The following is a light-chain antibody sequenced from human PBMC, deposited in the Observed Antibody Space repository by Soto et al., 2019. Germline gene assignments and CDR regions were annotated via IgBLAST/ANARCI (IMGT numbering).Light chain of an antibody. CDR2: DAS. CDR1: QTISTY. V-gene: IGKV1-39*01. J-gene: IGKJ2*01. Sequence: DIQMTQSPSSLSASVGDRVTITCRASQTISTYLNWYQQKPGKAPRLLIYDASSLLSGVPSRFSGSGSGTDFTLTIASLQPEDFATYYCQQYNSYYTFGQGTKVDIK. CDR3: QQYNSYYT.